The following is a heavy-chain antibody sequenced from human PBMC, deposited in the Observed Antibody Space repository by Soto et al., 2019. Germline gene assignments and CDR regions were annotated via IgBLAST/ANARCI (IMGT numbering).Heavy chain of an antibody. Sequence: SETLSLTCTVSGGSISSYYWSWIRQPPGKGLEWIGYIYYSGSTNYNPSLKSRVTISVDTSKNQFSLKLSSVTAADTAVYYCVRRVEVCSSTSCYVRAFDIWGQGTMVTVSS. D-gene: IGHD2-2*01. V-gene: IGHV4-59*08. CDR2: IYYSGST. J-gene: IGHJ3*02. CDR3: VRRVEVCSSTSCYVRAFDI. CDR1: GGSISSYY.